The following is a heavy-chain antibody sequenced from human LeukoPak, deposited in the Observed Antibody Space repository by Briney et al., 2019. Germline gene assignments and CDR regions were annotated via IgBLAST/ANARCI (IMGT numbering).Heavy chain of an antibody. CDR1: GYTFTGYY. V-gene: IGHV1-2*02. J-gene: IGHJ4*02. Sequence: ASVKVSCKASGYTFTGYYMHWVRQAPGQGLEWMGWINPNSGGTNYAQKFQGRVTMTRDTSISTAYMELSRLRSDGTAVYYCSRERATMTHFDYWGQGTLVTVS. D-gene: IGHD3-22*01. CDR3: SRERATMTHFDY. CDR2: INPNSGGT.